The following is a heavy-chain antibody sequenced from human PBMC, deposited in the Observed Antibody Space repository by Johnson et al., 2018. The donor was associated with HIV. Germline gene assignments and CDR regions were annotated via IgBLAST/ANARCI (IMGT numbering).Heavy chain of an antibody. D-gene: IGHD3-10*01. V-gene: IGHV3-33*06. J-gene: IGHJ3*02. CDR1: GFTFNSYG. CDR3: AKSSSATYYGDAFDM. Sequence: QVQLVESGGGVVQPGRSLRLSCAASGFTFNSYGMHWVRQAPGKGLEWVAVIWYDGSNKYYADSVKGRFTISRDNSKKTLSLQMNSLRPEDTAVYYCAKSSSATYYGDAFDMWGQGTMVTVSS. CDR2: IWYDGSNK.